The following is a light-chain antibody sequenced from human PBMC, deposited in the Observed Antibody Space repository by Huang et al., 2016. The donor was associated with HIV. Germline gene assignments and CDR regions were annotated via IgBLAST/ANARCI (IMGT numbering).Light chain of an antibody. J-gene: IGKJ1*01. CDR1: QSITSN. CDR2: AAS. V-gene: IGKV3-15*01. CDR3: QQYNNWPPWT. Sequence: EIVMTQSPATLSVSPGERATLSCRASQSITSNLDWYQQKPGQAPRLLIYAASTRATGNPARFSGSGSGTEFTLSISSLQSEDFAVYYCQQYNNWPPWTFGQGTKVEIK.